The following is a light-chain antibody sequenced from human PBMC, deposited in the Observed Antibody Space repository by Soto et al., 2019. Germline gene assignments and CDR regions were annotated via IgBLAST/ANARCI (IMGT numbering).Light chain of an antibody. CDR1: QSVSSSY. Sequence: IVLTQSPCTLSLSTGERATLSCRASQSVSSSYLAWYQQKPGQAPRLLIYGASSRATGIPDRFSGSGSGTDFTLTISRLEPEDFAVYYCEQYGSSLITFGQGTRLEIK. CDR2: GAS. V-gene: IGKV3-20*01. CDR3: EQYGSSLIT. J-gene: IGKJ5*01.